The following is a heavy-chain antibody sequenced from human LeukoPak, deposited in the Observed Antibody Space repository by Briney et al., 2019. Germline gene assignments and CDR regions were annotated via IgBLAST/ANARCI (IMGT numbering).Heavy chain of an antibody. Sequence: GSLRLSCAASGFTFSSYAMSWVRQAPGKGLEWVSAISGSGGSTYYADSVKGRFTISRDNSKNTLYLQMNSLRAEDTAVYYCTTDFFSESPNWFDPWGQGTLVTVSS. J-gene: IGHJ5*02. CDR2: ISGSGGST. D-gene: IGHD3-3*01. CDR1: GFTFSSYA. V-gene: IGHV3-23*01. CDR3: TTDFFSESPNWFDP.